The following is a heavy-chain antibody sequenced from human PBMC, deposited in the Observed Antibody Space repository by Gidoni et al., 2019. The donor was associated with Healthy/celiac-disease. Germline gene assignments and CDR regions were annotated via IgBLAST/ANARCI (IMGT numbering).Heavy chain of an antibody. CDR3: ARERYSGYGHFDY. V-gene: IGHV3-48*01. CDR2: ISSSSSTI. CDR1: GFTFSSYS. J-gene: IGHJ4*02. D-gene: IGHD5-12*01. Sequence: EVQLVESGGGLVQPGGSLRLSCAASGFTFSSYSMNWVRQAPGKGLEWVSYISSSSSTIYYADSVKGRFTISRDNAKNSLYLQMNSLRAEDTAVYYCARERYSGYGHFDYWGQGTLVTVSS.